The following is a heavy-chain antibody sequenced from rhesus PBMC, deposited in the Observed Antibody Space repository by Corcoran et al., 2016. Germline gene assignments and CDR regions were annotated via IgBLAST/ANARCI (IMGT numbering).Heavy chain of an antibody. V-gene: IGHV3S5*01. CDR3: VKEVPGSWDY. Sequence: EVQVVETGGGLVQPGGSLKLSCVVSGFTFSRYGMSWVRQAPGKGLEWVSAINSGGYDRKHTDSVKGRFTIARDNSKNTGSLQMNSLRTEDTAMYYCVKEVPGSWDYWGQGVLVTVSS. J-gene: IGHJ4*01. CDR1: GFTFSRYG. D-gene: IGHD6-25*01. CDR2: INSGGYDR.